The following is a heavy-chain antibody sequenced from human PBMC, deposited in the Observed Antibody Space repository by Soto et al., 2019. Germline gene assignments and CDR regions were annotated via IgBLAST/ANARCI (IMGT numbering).Heavy chain of an antibody. CDR3: ARDVTIFGVVPGLMDG. V-gene: IGHV1-3*01. Sequence: ASVKVSCKASGYTFTSYAMHWVRQAPGQRLEWMGWINAGNGNTKYSQKFQGRVTITRDTSASTAYMELSSLRSEDTAVYYCARDVTIFGVVPGLMDGWGKGTTVTLSS. D-gene: IGHD3-3*01. CDR2: INAGNGNT. CDR1: GYTFTSYA. J-gene: IGHJ6*03.